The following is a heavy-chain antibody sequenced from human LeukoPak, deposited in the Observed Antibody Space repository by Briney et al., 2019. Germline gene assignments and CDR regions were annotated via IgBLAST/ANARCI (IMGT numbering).Heavy chain of an antibody. V-gene: IGHV3-21*01. CDR2: ISSSSSYI. CDR1: GLTFSSYR. J-gene: IGHJ3*02. Sequence: GGPLRRSCAASGLTFSSYRMNWVGQAPGEGVEWVSSISSSSSYIYYADSVKSRYTISRDNAETSPSLQLNSLRAEDTAVYYCAREMGGAFDIWGQGTMVTVSS. D-gene: IGHD1-26*01. CDR3: AREMGGAFDI.